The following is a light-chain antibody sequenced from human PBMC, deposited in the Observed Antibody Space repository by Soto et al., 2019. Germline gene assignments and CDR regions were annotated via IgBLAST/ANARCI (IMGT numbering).Light chain of an antibody. V-gene: IGKV1-5*01. CDR1: QSISSW. CDR2: DAS. CDR3: QQYESFAWT. J-gene: IGKJ1*01. Sequence: DIPMTQSPSTLSASVGHRVTITCRTSQSISSWLAWYQQKPGKAPKLLIYDASTLEGGVPSRFSGSGSGTEFALTINCLQAEDFATNYCQQYESFAWTFGQGTKV.